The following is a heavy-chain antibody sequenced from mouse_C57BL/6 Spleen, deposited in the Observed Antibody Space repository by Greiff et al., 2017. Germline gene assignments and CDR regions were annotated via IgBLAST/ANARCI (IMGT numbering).Heavy chain of an antibody. CDR3: TSTYDGYLYYAMDY. CDR2: IDPETGGT. D-gene: IGHD2-3*01. V-gene: IGHV1-15*01. CDR1: GYTFTDYE. Sequence: QLQQSGAELVRPGASVTLSCKASGYTFTDYEMHWVKQTPVHGLEWIGAIDPETGGTAYNQKFKGKAILTADKSTSTAYMELRSLTSEDSAVYYCTSTYDGYLYYAMDYWGQGTSVTVSS. J-gene: IGHJ4*01.